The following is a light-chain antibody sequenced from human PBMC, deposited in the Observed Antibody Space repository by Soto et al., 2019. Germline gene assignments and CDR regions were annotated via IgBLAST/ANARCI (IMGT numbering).Light chain of an antibody. CDR3: QQYTNWPSWT. J-gene: IGKJ1*01. CDR2: GAS. CDR1: QNINTY. V-gene: IGKV3-15*01. Sequence: EKVMTQSPATLSMSPGERATLSCRASQNINTYLAWYQQKPGQAPRLLIYGASTRATGIPARFSGSGSGTEFTLTISSLQYEDFAVYYCQQYTNWPSWTFGQGTKVEIK.